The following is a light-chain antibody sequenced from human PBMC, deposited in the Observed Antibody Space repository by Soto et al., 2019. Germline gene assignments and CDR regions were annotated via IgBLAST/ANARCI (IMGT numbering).Light chain of an antibody. CDR2: GAS. CDR1: QSVSSNY. Sequence: EIVLTQSPGTLSLSPGERANLSCRASQSVSSNYLAWYQQKPGQAPRLLMYGASSRATGIPDRFSGSGSGTDFTLTISRLEPEDFAVYYCQQYGSSPLTFGGGTKVEIK. V-gene: IGKV3-20*01. J-gene: IGKJ4*01. CDR3: QQYGSSPLT.